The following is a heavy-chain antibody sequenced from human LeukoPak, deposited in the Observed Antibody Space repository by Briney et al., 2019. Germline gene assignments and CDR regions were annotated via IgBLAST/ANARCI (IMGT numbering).Heavy chain of an antibody. D-gene: IGHD3-22*01. CDR2: LYTGDSA. V-gene: IGHV3-53*01. Sequence: GGSLRLSCAASGFTVSNNYISWVRQAPEKGLEWVSVLYTGDSAYYADSVKGRFTISRDNSKNTLYLQMNSLRAEDTAVYYCARHFYDNTFDIWGRGTMVTASS. CDR1: GFTVSNNY. CDR3: ARHFYDNTFDI. J-gene: IGHJ3*02.